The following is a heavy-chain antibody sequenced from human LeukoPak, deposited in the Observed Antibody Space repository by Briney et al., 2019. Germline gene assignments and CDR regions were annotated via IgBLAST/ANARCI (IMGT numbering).Heavy chain of an antibody. J-gene: IGHJ4*02. V-gene: IGHV3-11*06. Sequence: GGSLRLSCAASGFTFSDYYMSWIRQAPGKGLEWLSYISSSSSNTNYADSVKGRFTISRDNAKKSLNLQMNSLRVEDTAVYYCARENYGTDDFDYWGQGTLSPSPQ. CDR1: GFTFSDYY. D-gene: IGHD3-16*01. CDR3: ARENYGTDDFDY. CDR2: ISSSSSNT.